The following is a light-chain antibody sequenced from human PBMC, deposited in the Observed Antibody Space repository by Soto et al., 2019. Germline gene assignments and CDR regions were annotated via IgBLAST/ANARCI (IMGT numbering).Light chain of an antibody. V-gene: IGLV1-47*02. CDR2: SDT. Sequence: QSVLTQPPSASGTPGQRVTISCSGKTSNIGSNYVYWYQQLPGTAPKLLIYSDTQRPSGVPDRFSGSKSGTSASLAISGLRSEDEADYYCAAWDDRLRGAVFGGGTKVTVL. CDR3: AAWDDRLRGAV. CDR1: TSNIGSNY. J-gene: IGLJ3*02.